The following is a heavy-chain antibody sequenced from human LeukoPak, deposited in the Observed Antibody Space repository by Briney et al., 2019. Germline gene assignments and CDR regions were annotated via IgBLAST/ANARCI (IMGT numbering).Heavy chain of an antibody. CDR3: AKDRRRGYSYGFLSDSFDS. CDR2: IRYDGSNK. J-gene: IGHJ4*02. D-gene: IGHD5-18*01. CDR1: GFTFSSYG. Sequence: QPGGSLRLSCAASGFTFSSYGMHWVRQAPGKGLEWVAFIRYDGSNKYYADSVKGRFSISRDNSKSTLYLQMNSLRGEDTAVFYCAKDRRRGYSYGFLSDSFDSWGQGTLVTVSS. V-gene: IGHV3-30*02.